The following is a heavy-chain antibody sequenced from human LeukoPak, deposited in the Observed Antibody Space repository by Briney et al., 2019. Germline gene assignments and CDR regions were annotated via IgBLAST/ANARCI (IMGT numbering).Heavy chain of an antibody. CDR3: AKDTVTSLNWFDS. CDR2: IYSGEST. CDR1: GFTVSSNY. D-gene: IGHD4-17*01. V-gene: IGHV3-53*01. J-gene: IGHJ5*01. Sequence: PGGSLRLSCAASGFTVSSNYMSWVRQAPGKGLEWVSVIYSGESTYYADSVKGRFTISRDNSKNTLYLQMNSLRGEDTAVYYCAKDTVTSLNWFDSWGQGTLVTVSS.